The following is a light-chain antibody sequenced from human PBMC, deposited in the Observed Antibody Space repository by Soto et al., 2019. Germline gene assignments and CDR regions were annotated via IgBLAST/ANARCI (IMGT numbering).Light chain of an antibody. CDR3: QQSYSTLSIT. CDR2: AAS. V-gene: IGKV1-39*01. CDR1: ESINRH. J-gene: IGKJ5*01. Sequence: DIQMTQSPSSLSASVGDRVTITCRASESINRHLNWYQQKPGKAPKLLIYAASSLQNGVPSRFSGSGSGSDFTLTISNLQPEDFATYYCQQSYSTLSITFGQGTRLEIK.